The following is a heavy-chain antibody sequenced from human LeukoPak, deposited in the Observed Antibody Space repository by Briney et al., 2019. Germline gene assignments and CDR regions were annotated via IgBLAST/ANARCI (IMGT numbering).Heavy chain of an antibody. CDR3: AREGRYYYDSTAN. J-gene: IGHJ4*02. CDR1: GFTFSDYY. CDR2: ISSSGSTI. D-gene: IGHD3-22*01. Sequence: GGSLRLSCAASGFTFSDYYMSWIRQAPGKGLEWVSYISSSGSTIYYADSVKGRFTISRDNAKNSLYLQMNSLRAEDTAEYYCAREGRYYYDSTANWGQGTLVTVSS. V-gene: IGHV3-11*01.